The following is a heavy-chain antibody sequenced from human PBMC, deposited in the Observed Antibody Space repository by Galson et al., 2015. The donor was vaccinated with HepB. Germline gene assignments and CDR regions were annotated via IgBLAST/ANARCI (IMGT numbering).Heavy chain of an antibody. J-gene: IGHJ4*02. D-gene: IGHD2-21*01. V-gene: IGHV1-69*13. CDR3: ASSCGFDCYRFGY. CDR2: IIPIFGTT. Sequence: SVKVSCKASGGTFSTYGIGWVRQAPGQGLEWMGGIIPIFGTTNYAQKFQGRVTITADESTSTAYMELSSLRSEDTAVYYCASSCGFDCYRFGYWGQGTLVTVSS. CDR1: GGTFSTYG.